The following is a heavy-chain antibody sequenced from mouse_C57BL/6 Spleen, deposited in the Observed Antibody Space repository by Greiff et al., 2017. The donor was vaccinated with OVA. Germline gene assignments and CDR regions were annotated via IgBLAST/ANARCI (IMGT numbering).Heavy chain of an antibody. CDR2: INPNNGGT. D-gene: IGHD4-1*01. Sequence: EVKLQQSGPELVKPGASVKIPCKASGYTFTDYNMDWVKQSHGKSLEWIGDINPNNGGTIYNQKFKGKATLTVDKSSSTAYMELRSLTSEDTAVYYCARTGDWDGVDYYAMDYWGQGTSVTVSS. J-gene: IGHJ4*01. CDR1: GYTFTDYN. CDR3: ARTGDWDGVDYYAMDY. V-gene: IGHV1-18*01.